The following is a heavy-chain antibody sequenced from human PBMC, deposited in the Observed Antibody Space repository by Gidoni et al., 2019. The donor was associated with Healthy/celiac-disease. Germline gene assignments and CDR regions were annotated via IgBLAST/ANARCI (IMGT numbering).Heavy chain of an antibody. CDR3: ARRGVVTAPSHDAFDI. CDR2: IYPGDSDT. V-gene: IGHV5-51*01. J-gene: IGHJ3*02. CDR1: GYSFTSYW. D-gene: IGHD2-21*02. Sequence: EVQLVQSGAEVKKPGESLKLSCTGSGYSFTSYWIGWVRQMPGKGLEWMGIIYPGDSDTRYSPSFQGQVTISADKSISTAYLQWSSLKASDTAMYYCARRGVVTAPSHDAFDIWGQGTMVTVSS.